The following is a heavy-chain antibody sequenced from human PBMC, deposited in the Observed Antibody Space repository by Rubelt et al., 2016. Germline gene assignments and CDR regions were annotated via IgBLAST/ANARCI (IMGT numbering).Heavy chain of an antibody. CDR2: IIPILGIA. CDR3: ARIPGGTIVSFDY. J-gene: IGHJ4*02. V-gene: IGHV1-69*04. D-gene: IGHD1-1*01. Sequence: QVQLVQSGAEVKKPGASVKVSCKASGYTFTSYGISWVRQAPGQGLEWMGRIIPILGIANCAQKFQGRVTITADKSTSTAYMELSSLRSEDTAVYYCARIPGGTIVSFDYWGQGTLVTVSS. CDR1: GYTFTSYG.